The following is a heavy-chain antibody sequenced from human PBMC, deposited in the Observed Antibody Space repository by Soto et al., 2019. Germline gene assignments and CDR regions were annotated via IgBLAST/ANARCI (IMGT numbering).Heavy chain of an antibody. V-gene: IGHV1-3*01. J-gene: IGHJ4*02. Sequence: ASVKVSCKASGYTFTSYAMHWVRQAPGQRLEWMGWINAGNGNTKYSQKFQGRVTITRDTSASTAYMELSSLRSEDTAVYYCAREGRYDFWSGYYAFDYWGQGTLATVSS. D-gene: IGHD3-3*01. CDR1: GYTFTSYA. CDR3: AREGRYDFWSGYYAFDY. CDR2: INAGNGNT.